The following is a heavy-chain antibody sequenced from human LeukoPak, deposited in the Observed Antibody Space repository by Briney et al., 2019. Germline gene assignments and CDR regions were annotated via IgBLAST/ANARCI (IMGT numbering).Heavy chain of an antibody. V-gene: IGHV5-51*01. CDR2: IFPGDSDT. CDR1: GYSFASYW. D-gene: IGHD5-12*01. J-gene: IGHJ4*02. CDR3: AKTAYSGYEFDY. Sequence: GESLKISCKASGYSFASYWIGWVRQVPGKGLEWMGIIFPGDSDTRYSPSFQGQVTISADTSISATYLQWSSLEASDTAMYYCAKTAYSGYEFDYWGQGTLVTVSS.